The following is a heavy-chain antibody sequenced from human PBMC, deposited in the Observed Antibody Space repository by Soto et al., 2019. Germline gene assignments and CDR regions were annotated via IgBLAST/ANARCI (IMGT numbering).Heavy chain of an antibody. CDR1: GYTFTSYG. CDR3: ARDLGQQLFDY. CDR2: LSAYNGNK. V-gene: IGHV1-18*01. D-gene: IGHD6-13*01. J-gene: IGHJ4*02. Sequence: ASVKVSCKASGYTFTSYGISWVRQAPGQGLERMGWLSAYNGNKKYAQKLKGRVSMTTDTSTSTAYMELRCLRSDDTSVYYCARDLGQQLFDYWGQGTLVTVSS.